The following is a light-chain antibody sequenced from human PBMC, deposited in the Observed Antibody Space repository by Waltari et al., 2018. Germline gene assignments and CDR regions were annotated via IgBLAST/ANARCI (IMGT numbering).Light chain of an antibody. V-gene: IGKV3-15*01. CDR1: QSVSSN. CDR2: GAS. Sequence: EIVMTQSPAPLSVSPGGRATLPCMASQSVSSNLAWYQQRPGQAPRLLIYGASTRATGIPARFSGSGSGTEFTLTISSLQSEDFAVYYCQQYNQWPPWTFGQGTKVEIK. J-gene: IGKJ1*01. CDR3: QQYNQWPPWT.